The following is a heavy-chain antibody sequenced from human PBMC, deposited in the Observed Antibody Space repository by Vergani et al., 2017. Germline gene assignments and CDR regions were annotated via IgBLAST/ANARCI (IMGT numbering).Heavy chain of an antibody. CDR3: AGVGYDSSGYWPAAFYYYYGMDV. D-gene: IGHD3-22*01. Sequence: QVQLVQSGAEVKKPGASVKVSCKASGYTFTSYDINWVRQATGHGLEWMGWMNPNSGNTGYAQKFQGRVTMTRNTSISTAYMELSSLRSEDTAVYYCAGVGYDSSGYWPAAFYYYYGMDVWGQGTTVTVSS. CDR1: GYTFTSYD. CDR2: MNPNSGNT. J-gene: IGHJ6*02. V-gene: IGHV1-8*01.